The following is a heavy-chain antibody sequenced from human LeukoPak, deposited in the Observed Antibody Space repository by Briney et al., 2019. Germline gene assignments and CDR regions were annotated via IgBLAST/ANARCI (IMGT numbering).Heavy chain of an antibody. Sequence: PGGSLRLSCAASGFTVRSNYMSWVRQAPGKGLEWVSSISSSSSYIYYADSVKGRFTISRDNAKNSLYLQMNSLRAEDTAVYYCARDRTAYGVLDPWGQGTLVTVSS. D-gene: IGHD4-17*01. V-gene: IGHV3-21*01. J-gene: IGHJ5*02. CDR2: ISSSSSYI. CDR3: ARDRTAYGVLDP. CDR1: GFTVRSNY.